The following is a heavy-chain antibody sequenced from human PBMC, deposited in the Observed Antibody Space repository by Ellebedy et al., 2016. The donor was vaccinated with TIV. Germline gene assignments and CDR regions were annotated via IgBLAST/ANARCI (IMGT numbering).Heavy chain of an antibody. Sequence: PGGSLRLSCAASGFTFSSYWMSWVRQAPGKGLEWVANIKQDGSAKYHVDSVKGRFTISSDNAKNSLYLQMNSLRAEDTAVYYCARDSNLGYQILFDYWGQGTLVTVSS. D-gene: IGHD3-16*02. CDR2: IKQDGSAK. J-gene: IGHJ4*02. V-gene: IGHV3-7*01. CDR1: GFTFSSYW. CDR3: ARDSNLGYQILFDY.